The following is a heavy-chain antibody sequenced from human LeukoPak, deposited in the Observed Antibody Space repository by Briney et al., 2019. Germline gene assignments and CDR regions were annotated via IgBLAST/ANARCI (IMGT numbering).Heavy chain of an antibody. J-gene: IGHJ4*02. CDR1: GYTFTSYG. CDR3: AREGVKYYYDSSGSEFDY. Sequence: GASVKVSCKASGYTFTSYGISWLRQAPGQGLEWMGWISAYNGNTNYAQKLQGRVTMTTDTSTSTAYMELRSLRSDDTAVYYCAREGVKYYYDSSGSEFDYWGQGTLVTVSS. V-gene: IGHV1-18*01. CDR2: ISAYNGNT. D-gene: IGHD3-22*01.